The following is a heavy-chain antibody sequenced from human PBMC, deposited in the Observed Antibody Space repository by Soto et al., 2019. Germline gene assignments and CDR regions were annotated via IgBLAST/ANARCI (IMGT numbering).Heavy chain of an antibody. V-gene: IGHV1-18*01. CDR3: ARVSYTGWLHYMDV. D-gene: IGHD2-15*01. CDR2: ISAYNGNT. J-gene: IGHJ6*03. Sequence: RASVKVSCKASGYTFTSYGISWVRQAPGQGLEWMGWISAYNGNTNYAQKLQGRVTMTTDTSTSTAYMELRSLRSDDTAVYYCARVSYTGWLHYMDVWGKGTTVTVSS. CDR1: GYTFTSYG.